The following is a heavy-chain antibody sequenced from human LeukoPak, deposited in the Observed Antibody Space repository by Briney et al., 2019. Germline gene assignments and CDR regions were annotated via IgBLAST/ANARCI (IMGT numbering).Heavy chain of an antibody. D-gene: IGHD3-22*01. V-gene: IGHV4-39*01. CDR3: ARQYYDSSGYYPWYFDY. Sequence: SETLSLTCTVSGGSFSSTTYYWGWIRQPPGKGLEWIGSVYCSGSTYYNQSLKSRVTISVDTSKNQFSLKLTSVTAADTAVYYCARQYYDSSGYYPWYFDYWGQGTLVTVSS. CDR2: VYCSGST. CDR1: GGSFSSTTYY. J-gene: IGHJ4*02.